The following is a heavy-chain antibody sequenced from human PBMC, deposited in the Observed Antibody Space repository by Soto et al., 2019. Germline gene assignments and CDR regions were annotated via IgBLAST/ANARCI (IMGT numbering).Heavy chain of an antibody. D-gene: IGHD6-13*01. J-gene: IGHJ4*02. CDR3: ARDAAAGPYYFDY. Sequence: SETLSLTCAVSGGSISSSNWWSWVRQPPGKGLEWIGEIYHSGSTNYNPSLKSRVTISVDKSKNQFSLKLSSVTAADTAVYYCARDAAAGPYYFDYWRQGTLVTVSS. CDR1: GGSISSSNW. V-gene: IGHV4-4*02. CDR2: IYHSGST.